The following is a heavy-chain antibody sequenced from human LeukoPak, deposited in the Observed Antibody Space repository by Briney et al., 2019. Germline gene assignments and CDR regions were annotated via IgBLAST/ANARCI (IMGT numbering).Heavy chain of an antibody. J-gene: IGHJ4*02. CDR3: VRASSIVPF. Sequence: PGGSLRLSCAASGFTLSSYAMHWVRQAPGKGLEWVTINGSNKYYADSVKGRFTISRDNAKKTVFLQMNSLRAEDTAVYYCVRASSIVPFWGQGTLVSVSS. V-gene: IGHV3-30*04. CDR2: NGSNK. D-gene: IGHD1-26*01. CDR1: GFTLSSYA.